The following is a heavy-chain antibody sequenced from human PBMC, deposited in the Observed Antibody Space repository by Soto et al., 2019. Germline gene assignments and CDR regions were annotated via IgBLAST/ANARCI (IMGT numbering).Heavy chain of an antibody. CDR1: GYTFTSYA. Sequence: GASVKVSCKASGYTFTSYAMHWVRQAPGQRLEWMGWINAGNGNTKNSQKFQGRVTITRDTSASTAYMELSSLRSVDTAVYYCARGLNGYLHYFDYWGQGTPVTVSS. CDR2: INAGNGNT. V-gene: IGHV1-3*01. D-gene: IGHD5-18*01. J-gene: IGHJ4*02. CDR3: ARGLNGYLHYFDY.